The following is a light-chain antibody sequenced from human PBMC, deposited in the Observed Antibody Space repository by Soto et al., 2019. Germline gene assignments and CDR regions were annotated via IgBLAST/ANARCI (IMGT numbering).Light chain of an antibody. J-gene: IGKJ1*01. CDR2: WAS. V-gene: IGKV4-1*01. CDR1: QNILYNSNNKND. CDR3: QQYYSSPRT. Sequence: DIVMTQSPDSLAVSLGERATINCKSSQNILYNSNNKNDLAWFQQKPGQAPKLLIYWASTRESRVPDRFSGSGSGADFTLTISSLQAEDAAVYYCQQYYSSPRTFGQGTKVEIK.